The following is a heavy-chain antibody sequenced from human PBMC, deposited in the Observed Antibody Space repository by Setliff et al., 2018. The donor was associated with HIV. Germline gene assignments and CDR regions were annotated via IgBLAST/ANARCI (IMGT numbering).Heavy chain of an antibody. J-gene: IGHJ4*02. CDR1: GFTFSSYA. V-gene: IGHV3-30*04. CDR2: VSYGGTNT. Sequence: GESLKISCAASGFTFSSYAMHWVRQAPGKGLEWVAVVSYGGTNTYYADSVKGRFIISRDDSESTLFLQMNSLRVDDTAVYYCARVRYCGSPSCRKEFDFWGQGTLVTVSS. CDR3: ARVRYCGSPSCRKEFDF. D-gene: IGHD2-21*01.